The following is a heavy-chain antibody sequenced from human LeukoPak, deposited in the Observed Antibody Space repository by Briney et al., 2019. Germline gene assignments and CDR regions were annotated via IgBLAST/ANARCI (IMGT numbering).Heavy chain of an antibody. V-gene: IGHV4-34*01. J-gene: IGHJ4*02. Sequence: PSATLSLTCAVYGGSFSGYYWSWIRQPPGKGLEWIGEINHSGSTNYNPSLKSRATISVDTSKNQFSLKLSSVTAADTAVYYCARGYGDYELDYWGQGTLVTVSS. D-gene: IGHD4-17*01. CDR1: GGSFSGYY. CDR3: ARGYGDYELDY. CDR2: INHSGST.